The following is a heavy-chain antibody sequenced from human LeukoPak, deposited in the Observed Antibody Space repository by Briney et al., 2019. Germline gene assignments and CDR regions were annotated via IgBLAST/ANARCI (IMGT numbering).Heavy chain of an antibody. CDR3: ARVGERYYYDSSGYYYS. D-gene: IGHD3-22*01. J-gene: IGHJ4*02. CDR1: GGTFSSYA. CDR2: IIPILGIA. Sequence: SVKVSCTASGGTFSSYAISWVRQAPGQGLEWMGRIIPILGIANYAQKFQGRVTITADKSTSTAYMELSSLRSEDTAVYYCARVGERYYYDSSGYYYSWGQGTLVTVSS. V-gene: IGHV1-69*04.